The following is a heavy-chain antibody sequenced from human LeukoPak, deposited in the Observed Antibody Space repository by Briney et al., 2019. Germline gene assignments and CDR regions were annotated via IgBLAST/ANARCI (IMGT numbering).Heavy chain of an antibody. J-gene: IGHJ5*02. CDR2: IWSDGRNQ. CDR1: GFTFSTYG. CDR3: AREQNSGSYNWLDP. D-gene: IGHD3-22*01. Sequence: PGRSLRLSCAASGFTFSTYGMHWVRQAPGKGLEWVAVIWSDGRNQYSADSLKGRFTLSRDNSKNTLYLQMNSLRVEDTAVYYCAREQNSGSYNWLDPWGQGTLVTVSS. V-gene: IGHV3-33*01.